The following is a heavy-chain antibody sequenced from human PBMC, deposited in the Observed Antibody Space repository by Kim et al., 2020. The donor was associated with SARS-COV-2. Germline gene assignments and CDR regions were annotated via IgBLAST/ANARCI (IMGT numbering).Heavy chain of an antibody. J-gene: IGHJ4*02. Sequence: RYYANSVKCRFTISRDISVNTLYMQMNSLRAEDTAIYYWATEGSSSWSDCWGQGSLVTVSS. D-gene: IGHD6-13*01. CDR3: ATEGSSSWSDC. V-gene: IGHV3-23*01. CDR2: R.